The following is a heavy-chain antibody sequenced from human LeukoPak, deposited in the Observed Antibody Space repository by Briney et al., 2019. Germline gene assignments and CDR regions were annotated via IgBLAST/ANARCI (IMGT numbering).Heavy chain of an antibody. Sequence: GASVKVSCKASGYTFTSYGISWVRQAPGQGLEWMGIINPSGGSTSYAQKFQGRVTMTRDTSTSTVYMELSSLRSEDTAVYYCARDRLGGSGLTDYWGQGTLVTVSS. J-gene: IGHJ4*02. CDR1: GYTFTSYG. D-gene: IGHD6-19*01. CDR2: INPSGGST. CDR3: ARDRLGGSGLTDY. V-gene: IGHV1-46*01.